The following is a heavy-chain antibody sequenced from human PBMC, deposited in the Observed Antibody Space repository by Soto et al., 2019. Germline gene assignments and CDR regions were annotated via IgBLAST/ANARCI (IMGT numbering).Heavy chain of an antibody. V-gene: IGHV3-64D*06. CDR3: VRGPSRGSSLFGPLDY. CDR1: GFIFSTFG. D-gene: IGHD3-3*01. CDR2: IFYSGSGS. Sequence: LRLSCSASGFIFSTFGMFWVRQAPGQGLEYVSAIFYSGSGSYYADPVRGRFTVSRDNSKNMFYLQMSSLRVEDTALYFCVRGPSRGSSLFGPLDYWGQGTQVTVSS. J-gene: IGHJ4*02.